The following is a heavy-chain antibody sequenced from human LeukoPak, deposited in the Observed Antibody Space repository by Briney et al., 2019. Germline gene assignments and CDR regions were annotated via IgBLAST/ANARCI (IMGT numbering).Heavy chain of an antibody. CDR3: ARSPRPNSSSWYWFDR. V-gene: IGHV1-69*05. J-gene: IGHJ5*02. CDR1: GGTFSSYA. CDR2: IIPIFGTA. D-gene: IGHD6-13*01. Sequence: SVKVSCKASGGTFSSYAISWVRQAPGQGLEWMGGIIPIFGTANYAQKFQGRVTITTDESTSTAYMELSSLRSEDTAVYYCARSPRPNSSSWYWFDRWGQGTLVTVSS.